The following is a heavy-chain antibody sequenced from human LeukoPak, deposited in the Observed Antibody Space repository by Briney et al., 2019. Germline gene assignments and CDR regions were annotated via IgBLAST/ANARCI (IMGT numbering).Heavy chain of an antibody. D-gene: IGHD3-3*01. CDR3: GRETDFGVVTN. J-gene: IGHJ4*02. CDR2: TYYRSQQWHS. CDR1: GDSVSSNGAS. V-gene: IGHV6-1*01. Sequence: SQTLSLTCAISGDSVSSNGASWNWIRQSPSRVLEWLGRTYYRSQQWHSDYAPSMKGRITLNPDTSKNQFSLQLNSKTPEDTAVYYCGRETDFGVVTNWGQGTLVTVSS.